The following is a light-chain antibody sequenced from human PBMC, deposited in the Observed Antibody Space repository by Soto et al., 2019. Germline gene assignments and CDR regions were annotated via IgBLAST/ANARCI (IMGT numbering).Light chain of an antibody. CDR2: GAS. CDR1: QSISSY. CDR3: QQYNFWPLT. J-gene: IGKJ4*01. V-gene: IGKV1-39*01. Sequence: DIQMTQSPSSLSASVGDRVTITCRASQSISSYLNWYQQKPGKAPKLLIYGASNLQSGVPSRFSGSGSGTDFTLTISSLQSEDFAVYYCQQYNFWPLTFGGGTKVDI.